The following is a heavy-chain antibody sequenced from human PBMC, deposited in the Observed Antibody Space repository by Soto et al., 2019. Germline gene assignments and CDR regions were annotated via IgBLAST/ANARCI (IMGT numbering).Heavy chain of an antibody. CDR2: IYYSGST. CDR1: GGSISSYY. CDR3: ARVVPVPFCFDP. V-gene: IGHV4-59*01. J-gene: IGHJ5*01. Sequence: PSETLSLTCTVSGGSISSYYWSWIRQPPGKGLEWIGYIYYSGSTNYSPSLKSRVTISVDTSKNQFSLKLSSVTAADTAVYCCARVVPVPFCFDPWGQGTLVTVSS. D-gene: IGHD3-10*01.